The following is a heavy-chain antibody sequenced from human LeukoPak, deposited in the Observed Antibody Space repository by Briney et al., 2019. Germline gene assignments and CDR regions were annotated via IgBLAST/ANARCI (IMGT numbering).Heavy chain of an antibody. CDR1: GYTFASYA. Sequence: ASVKVSCKASGYTFASYAMHWVRQAPGQRREWMGWINAGNGNTKYSQKFQGRVTITRDTSASTAYMELSSLRSEDTAVYYCARVGSRVVVPAAMDDDWFDPWGQGTLVTVSS. J-gene: IGHJ5*02. CDR2: INAGNGNT. V-gene: IGHV1-3*01. CDR3: ARVGSRVVVPAAMDDDWFDP. D-gene: IGHD2-2*01.